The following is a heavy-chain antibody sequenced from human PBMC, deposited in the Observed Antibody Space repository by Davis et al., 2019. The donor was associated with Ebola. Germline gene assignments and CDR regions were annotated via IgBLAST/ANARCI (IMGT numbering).Heavy chain of an antibody. CDR2: ISGSGGST. CDR1: GFTFSNYA. V-gene: IGHV3-23*01. CDR3: ARASPFMVR. Sequence: GESLKISCAASGFTFSNYAMSWVRQAPGKGLEWVSSISGSGGSTYYADSVKGRFTISRDNAKNSLYLQMNSLRDEDTAVYYCARASPFMVRWGQGTLVTVSS. J-gene: IGHJ4*02. D-gene: IGHD3-10*01.